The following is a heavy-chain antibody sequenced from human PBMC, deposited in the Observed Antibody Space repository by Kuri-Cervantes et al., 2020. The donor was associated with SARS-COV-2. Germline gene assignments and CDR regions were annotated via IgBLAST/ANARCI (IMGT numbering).Heavy chain of an antibody. J-gene: IGHJ4*02. CDR2: ISYDGSNK. CDR3: ARVVRGAIIEGDY. V-gene: IGHV3-30-3*01. Sequence: GGSLRLSCAASGFTFSSYAMHWVRQAPGKGLEWVAVISYDGSNKYYADSVKGRFTISRDNSKNTLYLQMSSLRAEDTAVYYCARVVRGAIIEGDYWGQGTLVTVSS. CDR1: GFTFSSYA. D-gene: IGHD3-10*01.